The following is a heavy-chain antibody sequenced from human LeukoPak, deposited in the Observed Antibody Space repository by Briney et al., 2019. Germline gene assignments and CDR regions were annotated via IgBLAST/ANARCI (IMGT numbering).Heavy chain of an antibody. CDR1: GFTFSSYS. D-gene: IGHD3-22*01. V-gene: IGHV3-9*01. CDR2: ISWNSGSI. CDR3: AKENYYDSSGLSL. J-gene: IGHJ4*02. Sequence: GGSLRLSCAASGFTFSSYSMNWVRQAPGKGLEWVSGISWNSGSIGYADSVKGRFTISRDNAKNSLYLQMNSLRAEDTALYYCAKENYYDSSGLSLWGQGTLVTVSS.